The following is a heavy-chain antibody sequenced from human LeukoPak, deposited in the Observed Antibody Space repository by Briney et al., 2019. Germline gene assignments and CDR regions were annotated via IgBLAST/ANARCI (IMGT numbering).Heavy chain of an antibody. CDR3: TRAQYCSSTSCYSSWFDP. CDR1: GGSISGGGYY. J-gene: IGHJ5*02. Sequence: PSETLSLTCSVSGGSISGGGYYWSWIRQHPGKGLEWIGYIYFSGSTYYNPSLKSRVTISVDTSKNQFSLKLSSVTAADTAIYYCTRAQYCSSTSCYSSWFDPWGQGTLVTVSS. V-gene: IGHV4-31*03. D-gene: IGHD2-2*02. CDR2: IYFSGST.